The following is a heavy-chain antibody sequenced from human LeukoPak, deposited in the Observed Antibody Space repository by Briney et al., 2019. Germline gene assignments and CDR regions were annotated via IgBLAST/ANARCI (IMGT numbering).Heavy chain of an antibody. CDR2: IYYSGST. CDR3: ARHADYGDANWFDP. CDR1: GVSISSYY. D-gene: IGHD4-17*01. V-gene: IGHV4-59*01. Sequence: SETLSLTCSVSGVSISSYYWSWIRQPPGKGLEWIGYIYYSGSTNYNPSLKSRVTISLDMSKNQFSLKLSSVTAADTAVYYCARHADYGDANWFDPWGQGTLVTVSS. J-gene: IGHJ5*02.